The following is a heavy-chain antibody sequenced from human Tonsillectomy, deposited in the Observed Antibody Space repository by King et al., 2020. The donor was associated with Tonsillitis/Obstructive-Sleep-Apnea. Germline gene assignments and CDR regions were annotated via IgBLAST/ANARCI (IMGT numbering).Heavy chain of an antibody. Sequence: VQLVESGGDLVQPGGSLRLSCAASGLTFSNYAMSWVRQAPGKGLEWVSAISGNGGSTYYADSVKGRFTISRDNSKNTLYLQMNSLRAEDTAVYYCANRNYYGSGSYFYYFGYWGQGTLVTVSS. V-gene: IGHV3-23*04. CDR3: ANRNYYGSGSYFYYFGY. CDR1: GLTFSNYA. J-gene: IGHJ4*02. D-gene: IGHD3-10*01. CDR2: ISGNGGST.